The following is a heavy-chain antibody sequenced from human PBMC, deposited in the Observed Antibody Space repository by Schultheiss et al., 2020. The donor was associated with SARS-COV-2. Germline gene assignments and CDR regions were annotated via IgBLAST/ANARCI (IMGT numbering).Heavy chain of an antibody. CDR2: IDWDDDK. J-gene: IGHJ6*03. CDR3: ARTRRNYYMDV. CDR1: GFSLSSSGMC. Sequence: SGPTLVKPTQTLTLTCSFSGFSLSSSGMCVSWIRQPPGKALEWLALIDWDDDKYYSTSLETRLTISKDTSRNQVVLTMTNMDPVDTATYFCARTRRNYYMDVWGKGTTVTVSS. V-gene: IGHV2-70*01.